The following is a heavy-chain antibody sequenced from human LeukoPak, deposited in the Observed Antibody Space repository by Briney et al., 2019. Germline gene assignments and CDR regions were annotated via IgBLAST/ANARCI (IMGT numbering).Heavy chain of an antibody. V-gene: IGHV3-23*01. Sequence: GGSLRLSCAASGFTFSSYWMSWVRQAPGKGLEWVSTISGSGGSTYYADSVKGRFNISRDNFKNTLYLQMNSLRAEDTAVYYCAKHLYSSGCLDYWGQGTLVTVSS. D-gene: IGHD6-19*01. J-gene: IGHJ4*02. CDR2: ISGSGGST. CDR1: GFTFSSYW. CDR3: AKHLYSSGCLDY.